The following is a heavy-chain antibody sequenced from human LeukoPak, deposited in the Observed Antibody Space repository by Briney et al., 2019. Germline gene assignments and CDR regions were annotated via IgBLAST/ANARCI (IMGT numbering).Heavy chain of an antibody. J-gene: IGHJ4*02. Sequence: SETLSLTCTVSGGSISSSSYYWGWIRQPPGEGLEWIGSIYYSGSTYYNPSLKSRVTISVDTSKNQFSLKLSSVTAADTAVYYCARPGGLWLGEYKSYYFDYWGQGTLVTVSS. CDR1: GGSISSSSYY. V-gene: IGHV4-39*01. D-gene: IGHD3-10*01. CDR2: IYYSGST. CDR3: ARPGGLWLGEYKSYYFDY.